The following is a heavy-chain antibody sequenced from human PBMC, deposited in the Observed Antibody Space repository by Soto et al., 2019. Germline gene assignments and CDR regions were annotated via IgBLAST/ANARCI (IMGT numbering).Heavy chain of an antibody. J-gene: IGHJ5*02. Sequence: ASVKVSCKASGYTFTSHAISWVRQATGQGLEWMGWMNPNSGNTGYAQKFQGRVTMTRNTSISTAYMELRSLRSDDTAVYYCARVRDRVATYAYPKLYPWGQGTQVTVSS. D-gene: IGHD5-12*01. CDR2: MNPNSGNT. CDR3: ARVRDRVATYAYPKLYP. CDR1: GYTFTSHA. V-gene: IGHV1-8*02.